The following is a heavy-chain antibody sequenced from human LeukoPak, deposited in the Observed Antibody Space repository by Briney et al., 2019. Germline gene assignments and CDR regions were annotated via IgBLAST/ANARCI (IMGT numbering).Heavy chain of an antibody. CDR2: TYYRSKWYN. J-gene: IGHJ6*02. V-gene: IGHV6-1*01. D-gene: IGHD2-15*01. CDR3: AREKVVIAATHFYGMDV. CDR1: GDRVSTNNAA. Sequence: SQTLSLTCAISGDRVSTNNAAWSWIRQSPSRGLEWLGRTYYRSKWYNYYVGSVKSRIIFNPDTSKNQFSLQLNSVTPEDTAVYYCAREKVVIAATHFYGMDVWGQGTTVTVSS.